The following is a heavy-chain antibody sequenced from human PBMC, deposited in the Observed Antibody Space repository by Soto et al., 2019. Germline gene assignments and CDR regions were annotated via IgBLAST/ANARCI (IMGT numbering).Heavy chain of an antibody. Sequence: PGGSLRLSCAASGFTFSSYSMNWVRQAPGKGLEWVGRIKSKTDGGTTDYAAPVKGRFTISRDDSKNTLYLQMNSLKTEDTAVYYCTTIHIVVVTAIPWGQGTLVTVSS. V-gene: IGHV3-15*01. CDR1: GFTFSSYS. D-gene: IGHD2-21*02. CDR3: TTIHIVVVTAIP. J-gene: IGHJ4*02. CDR2: IKSKTDGGTT.